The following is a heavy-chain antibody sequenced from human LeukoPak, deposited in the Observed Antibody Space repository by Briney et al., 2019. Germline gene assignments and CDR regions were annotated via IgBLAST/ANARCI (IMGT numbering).Heavy chain of an antibody. CDR1: GYTFPSYG. CDR2: ISAYIGNT. Sequence: ASVKVSCKASGYTFPSYGISWVRQAPGQGLEWMGWISAYIGNTNYAQKFQGRVTMTEDTSTDTAYMELSSLRSEDTAVYYCATVASRTDCGGDCQWAYWGQGTLVTVSS. J-gene: IGHJ4*02. V-gene: IGHV1-18*01. CDR3: ATVASRTDCGGDCQWAY. D-gene: IGHD2-21*02.